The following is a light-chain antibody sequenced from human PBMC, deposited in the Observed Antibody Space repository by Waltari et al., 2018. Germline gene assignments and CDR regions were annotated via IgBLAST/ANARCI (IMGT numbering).Light chain of an antibody. V-gene: IGKV3-11*01. Sequence: EIVLTQSPATLSLYPGERATLSCRASQSVSRYLAWYQQKPGQAPRLLSYDASNRATGIPARFSGSGSGTDFTLTISSLEPEDFAVYYWQQRSNWPPYTFGQGTKLEIK. CDR2: DAS. CDR3: QQRSNWPPYT. CDR1: QSVSRY. J-gene: IGKJ2*01.